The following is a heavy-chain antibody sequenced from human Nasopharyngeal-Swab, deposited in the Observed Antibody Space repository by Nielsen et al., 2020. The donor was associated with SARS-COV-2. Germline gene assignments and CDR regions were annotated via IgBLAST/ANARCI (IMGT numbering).Heavy chain of an antibody. J-gene: IGHJ6*03. CDR2: IYYSGST. Sequence: GSLRLSCTVSGGSISSSSYYWGWIRQPPGKGLEWIGSIYYSGSTYYNPSLKSRVTISVDTSKNQFSLKLSSVTAADTAVYYCARHQRYDFWSGPYYMDVWGQGTTVTVSS. CDR3: ARHQRYDFWSGPYYMDV. CDR1: GGSISSSSYY. D-gene: IGHD3-3*01. V-gene: IGHV4-39*01.